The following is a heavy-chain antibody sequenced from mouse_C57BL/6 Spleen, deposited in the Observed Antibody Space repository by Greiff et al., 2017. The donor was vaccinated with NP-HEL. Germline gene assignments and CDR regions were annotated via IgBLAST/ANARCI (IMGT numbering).Heavy chain of an antibody. D-gene: IGHD1-1*01. CDR1: GYAFSSSW. Sequence: VQLQQSGPELVKPGASVKISCKASGYAFSSSWMNWVKQRPGKGLEWIGRIYPGDGDTNYNGKFKGKATLTADKSSSTAYMHLSSLTSEDSAVYFCARGPNYYGSSYEYFDVWGTGTTVTVSS. CDR3: ARGPNYYGSSYEYFDV. V-gene: IGHV1-82*01. CDR2: IYPGDGDT. J-gene: IGHJ1*03.